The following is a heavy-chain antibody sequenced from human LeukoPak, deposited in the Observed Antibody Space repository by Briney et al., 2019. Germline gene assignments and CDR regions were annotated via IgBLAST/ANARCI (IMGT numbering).Heavy chain of an antibody. CDR2: ISANGGET. D-gene: IGHD3-3*01. V-gene: IGHV3-23*01. J-gene: IGHJ4*02. CDR1: GFTFSIYA. Sequence: GGSLRLSCAASGFTFSIYAMNWVRQAPGKGLEWVSSISANGGETHYADSVKGRFTISRDNSKNTLYLQINNPRVEGTAVYYCAKRYYDFPLDYWGQGTLVTVSS. CDR3: AKRYYDFPLDY.